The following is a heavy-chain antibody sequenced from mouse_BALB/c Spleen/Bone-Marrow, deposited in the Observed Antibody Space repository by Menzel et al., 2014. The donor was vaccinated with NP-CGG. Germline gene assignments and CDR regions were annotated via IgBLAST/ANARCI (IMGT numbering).Heavy chain of an antibody. CDR3: ARYDGYFDY. J-gene: IGHJ2*01. V-gene: IGHV3-5*02. CDR1: GISITTGNYR. D-gene: IGHD2-3*01. Sequence: VQLQQSGPGLVKPSQTVSLTCTVTGISITTGNYRWSWIRQFPGNKLEWIGYIYYSGTITYNPFLTSRTTITRDTSXNQFFLEMNSLTAEVTATYYCARYDGYFDYWGQGTTLTVSS. CDR2: IYYSGTI.